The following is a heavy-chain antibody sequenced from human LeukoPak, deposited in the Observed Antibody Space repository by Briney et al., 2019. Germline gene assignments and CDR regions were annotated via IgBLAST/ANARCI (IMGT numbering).Heavy chain of an antibody. J-gene: IGHJ4*02. Sequence: GGSLRLACAASDSSVNNNYVDWVRQAPGKGLEWVSCMDNFGIKTYADSVQGRFTVSRDSSRNMVFLQMNSLRVEDTAVYYCAGGKYYGSGTRPGYLGYWGLGTMVTVSS. CDR1: DSSVNNNY. CDR2: MDNFGIK. V-gene: IGHV3-53*01. CDR3: AGGKYYGSGTRPGYLGY. D-gene: IGHD3-10*01.